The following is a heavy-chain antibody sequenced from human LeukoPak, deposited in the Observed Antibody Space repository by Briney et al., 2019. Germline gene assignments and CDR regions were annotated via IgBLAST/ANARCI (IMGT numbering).Heavy chain of an antibody. J-gene: IGHJ4*02. D-gene: IGHD6-13*01. CDR2: ISYDGRDI. CDR3: AKPPKDDNASWYYYFDS. CDR1: GFSLTTFD. V-gene: IGHV3-30*18. Sequence: GGSLRLSCAASGFSLTTFDIHWVRQAPGKGLEWVALISYDGRDIYYLDSVEGRFTISRDNSKDTVYLQMNSLRTEDTAVYYCAKPPKDDNASWYYYFDSWGQGTLVTVSS.